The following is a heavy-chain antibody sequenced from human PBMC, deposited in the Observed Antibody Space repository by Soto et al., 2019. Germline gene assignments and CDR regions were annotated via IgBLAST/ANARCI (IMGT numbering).Heavy chain of an antibody. CDR2: INSDGSAT. V-gene: IGHV3-74*01. CDR3: ARGGSLNWYFNL. D-gene: IGHD1-26*01. Sequence: EVQLVESGGGLVQPGGSLRLSCAASGFTFSSYWMHWVRQAPGKGLVWVSRINSDGSATSYADSVKGRFTISRDNAKNTLYLQMNSLRAEDTAVYYCARGGSLNWYFNLWGRGTLVTVSS. J-gene: IGHJ2*01. CDR1: GFTFSSYW.